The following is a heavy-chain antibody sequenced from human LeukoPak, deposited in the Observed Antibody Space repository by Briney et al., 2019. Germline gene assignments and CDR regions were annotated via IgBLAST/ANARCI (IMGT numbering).Heavy chain of an antibody. CDR1: GFTFSSYG. CDR3: AKPSRGYSYGPGDY. CDR2: ISYDGSNK. Sequence: GGSLRLSCAASGFTFSSYGMHWVRQAAGKGLEWVAVISYDGSNKYYADSVKGRFTISRDNSKNTLYLQMNSLRAEDTAVYYCAKPSRGYSYGPGDYWGQGTLVTVSS. V-gene: IGHV3-30*18. J-gene: IGHJ4*02. D-gene: IGHD5-18*01.